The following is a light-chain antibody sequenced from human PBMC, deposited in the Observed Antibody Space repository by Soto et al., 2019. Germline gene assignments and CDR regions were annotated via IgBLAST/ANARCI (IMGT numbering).Light chain of an antibody. V-gene: IGLV1-40*01. Sequence: QSVLTQPPSVSGAPGQRGTTSCTGSSSNIGAGYDVHWYQQLPGTAPKLLIYGNSNRPSGVPDRFSGSKSGTSASLAITGLQAEDEADYYCQSYDSSLSVLFGTGT. CDR2: GNS. J-gene: IGLJ1*01. CDR3: QSYDSSLSVL. CDR1: SSNIGAGYD.